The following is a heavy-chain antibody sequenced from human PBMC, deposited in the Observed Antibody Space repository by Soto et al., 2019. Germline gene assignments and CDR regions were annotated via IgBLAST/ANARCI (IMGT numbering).Heavy chain of an antibody. Sequence: QVQLVQSGPEVKEPGSSVKLTCKVSGGIFNTYAISWLRQAPGQGLEWMGGILPIFGTPNYAQRFQGRVTITADESTMPAYMELSRLRSDATAVYYFERDRDYCGSGNYYHRLDFWGHGTLVSVSS. CDR2: ILPIFGTP. D-gene: IGHD3-10*01. CDR3: ERDRDYCGSGNYYHRLDF. J-gene: IGHJ4*01. CDR1: GGIFNTYA. V-gene: IGHV1-69*01.